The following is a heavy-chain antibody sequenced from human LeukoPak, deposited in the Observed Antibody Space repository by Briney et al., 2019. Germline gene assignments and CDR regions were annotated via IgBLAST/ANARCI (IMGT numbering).Heavy chain of an antibody. CDR1: GGSISSYY. CDR2: IYYSGST. Sequence: PSETLSLTCTVSGGSISSYYWSWIRQPPGKGLEWIGYIYYSGSTNYNPSLKSRVTISVDTSKNQFSLKLGSVTAADTAVYYCARDSSYYYGMDVWGQGTTVTVSS. CDR3: ARDSSYYYGMDV. V-gene: IGHV4-59*01. J-gene: IGHJ6*02.